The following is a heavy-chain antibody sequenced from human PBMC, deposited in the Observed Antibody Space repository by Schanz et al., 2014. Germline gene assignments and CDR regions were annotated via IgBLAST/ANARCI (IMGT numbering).Heavy chain of an antibody. V-gene: IGHV3-23*01. CDR2: LSGSGGST. Sequence: EVQLLESGGGLVQPGGSLRLSCAASGFTFSSYAMSWVRQAPGKGLEWVSALSGSGGSTYYADSVKGRFTISRDNSKNTLYLQMNSLRADDTAVYYCAKAEYDILTDSYSRLDPWGQGTLVTVSS. CDR1: GFTFSSYA. D-gene: IGHD3-9*01. J-gene: IGHJ5*02. CDR3: AKAEYDILTDSYSRLDP.